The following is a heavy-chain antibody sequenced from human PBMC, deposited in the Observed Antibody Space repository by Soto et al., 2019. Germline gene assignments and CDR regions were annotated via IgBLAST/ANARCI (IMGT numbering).Heavy chain of an antibody. V-gene: IGHV3-48*02. CDR2: IGSTRTDI. J-gene: IGHJ4*02. Sequence: PGGSLRLSCAASGFTFSSYSMNWVRQAPGKGLEWVSYIGSTRTDIYYADSVKGRFTISRDNAKNSPYLQMSSLRDEDTAVYYCAREGFSSSMGYWGQGTLVTVSS. CDR3: AREGFSSSMGY. CDR1: GFTFSSYS. D-gene: IGHD6-6*01.